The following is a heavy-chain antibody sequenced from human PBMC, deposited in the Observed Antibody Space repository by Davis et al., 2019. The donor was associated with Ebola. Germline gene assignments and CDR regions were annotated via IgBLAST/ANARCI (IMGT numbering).Heavy chain of an antibody. V-gene: IGHV3-72*01. CDR1: GFTFSDHY. J-gene: IGHJ5*02. CDR3: ARGNKVRGGVWFDP. Sequence: GESLKISCAASGFTFSDHYIDWVRQAPGKGLEWVGRSRNKANSYTTEYAASVKGRFTISRDDSKSSLCLQMNSLKTEDTAVYYCARGNKVRGGVWFDPWGQGTLVTVSS. CDR2: SRNKANSYTT. D-gene: IGHD3-10*01.